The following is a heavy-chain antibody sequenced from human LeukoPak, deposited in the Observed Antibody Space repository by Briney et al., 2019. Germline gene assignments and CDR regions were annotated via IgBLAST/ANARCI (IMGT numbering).Heavy chain of an antibody. D-gene: IGHD2-15*01. CDR2: ISAYNGNT. V-gene: IGHV1-18*01. Sequence: ASVTVSCKASGYTFTSYGISWVRQAPGQGLEWMGWISAYNGNTNYAQKLQGRVTMTTDTSTSTAYMELRSLRSDDTAVYYCARESIVVVVAATPFVVYDAFDIWGQGTMVTVSS. J-gene: IGHJ3*02. CDR1: GYTFTSYG. CDR3: ARESIVVVVAATPFVVYDAFDI.